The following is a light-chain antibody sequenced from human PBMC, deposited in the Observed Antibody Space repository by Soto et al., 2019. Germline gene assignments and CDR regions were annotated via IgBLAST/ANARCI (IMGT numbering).Light chain of an antibody. CDR1: QSVSSSY. CDR3: QQHGSSPIT. J-gene: IGKJ5*01. Sequence: EILLTQSPGTLSLSPGERATLSCRASQSVSSSYLAWYQQKPGQAPRLLIYDASNRATGIPARFSGSGSGTDFTLTISRLEPEDFAVYYCQQHGSSPITFGQGTRLEIK. CDR2: DAS. V-gene: IGKV3-20*01.